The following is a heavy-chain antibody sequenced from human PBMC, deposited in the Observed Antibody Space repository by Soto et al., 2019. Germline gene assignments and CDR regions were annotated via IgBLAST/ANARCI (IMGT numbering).Heavy chain of an antibody. CDR3: ARVGDYGDYFQGFSPPPYYYYMDV. V-gene: IGHV3-33*01. D-gene: IGHD4-17*01. J-gene: IGHJ6*03. Sequence: QVQLVESGGGVVQPGRSLRLSCAASGFTFSSYGMHWVRQAPGKGLEWVAVIWYDGSNKYYADSVKGRFTISRDNSKNTLYLKMNSLRAEDTAVYYCARVGDYGDYFQGFSPPPYYYYMDVWGKGTTVTVSS. CDR2: IWYDGSNK. CDR1: GFTFSSYG.